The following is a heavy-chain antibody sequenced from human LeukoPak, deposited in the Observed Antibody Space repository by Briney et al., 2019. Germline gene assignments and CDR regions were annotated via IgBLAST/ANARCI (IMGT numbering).Heavy chain of an antibody. CDR1: GGSISTYY. D-gene: IGHD6-19*01. Sequence: SETLSLTCTVSGGSISTYYWSWIRQPPGKGLECIGYMYYSGSTNYSPSLKSRVTISVDTSKNQFSLKLSSVTAADTAVYYCATDFGDSSGWYRFWGQGTLVTVSS. CDR3: ATDFGDSSGWYRF. J-gene: IGHJ4*02. CDR2: MYYSGST. V-gene: IGHV4-59*01.